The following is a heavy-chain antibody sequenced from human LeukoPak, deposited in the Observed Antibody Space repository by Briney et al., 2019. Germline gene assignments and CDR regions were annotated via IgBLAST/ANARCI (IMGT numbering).Heavy chain of an antibody. CDR2: INPSGGST. CDR3: ARAAWSGYYVG. Sequence: ASVTVSCKASGYTFTSYYMHWVRQAPGQGLEWMGIINPSGGSTSYAQKFQGRVTMTRDTSTSTVYMELSSLRSEDTAVYYCARAAWSGYYVGWGQGTLVTVSS. V-gene: IGHV1-46*01. J-gene: IGHJ4*02. D-gene: IGHD3-3*01. CDR1: GYTFTSYY.